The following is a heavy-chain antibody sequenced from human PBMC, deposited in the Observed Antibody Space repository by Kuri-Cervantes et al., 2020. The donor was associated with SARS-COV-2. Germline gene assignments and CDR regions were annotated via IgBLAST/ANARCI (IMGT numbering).Heavy chain of an antibody. CDR1: GYTFTGYY. CDR3: ARVDPTIYDAFDI. V-gene: IGHV1-2*02. Sequence: ASVKVSCKASGYTFTGYYMHWVRQAPGQGLEWMGWINPNSGGTNYAQKFQGRVTMTRDTSISTACMELSRLRSDDTAVYYCARVDPTIYDAFDIWGQGTTVTVSS. CDR2: INPNSGGT. J-gene: IGHJ3*02.